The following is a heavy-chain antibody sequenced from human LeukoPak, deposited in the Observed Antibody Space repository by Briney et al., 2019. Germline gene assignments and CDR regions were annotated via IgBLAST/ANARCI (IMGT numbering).Heavy chain of an antibody. V-gene: IGHV4-31*03. CDR2: IYYSGSS. CDR3: AGQYYYDSSGYWLRAFDI. D-gene: IGHD3-22*01. Sequence: SQTLSLTCTVSGGSINNGGYYWSWIRQHPGKGLEWIGYIYYSGSSYYNPSLRSRVTISVDTSKNHFSLKLSSVTAAGTAVYYCAGQYYYDSSGYWLRAFDIWGQGTMVTVSS. CDR1: GGSINNGGYY. J-gene: IGHJ3*02.